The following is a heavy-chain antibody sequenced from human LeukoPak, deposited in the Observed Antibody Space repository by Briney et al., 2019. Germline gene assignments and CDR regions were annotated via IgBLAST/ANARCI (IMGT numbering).Heavy chain of an antibody. V-gene: IGHV1-69*01. D-gene: IGHD1-26*01. CDR3: ARVGPYSGSYGGWFDP. CDR2: IIPIFGTA. CDR1: GGTFSSYA. J-gene: IGHJ5*02. Sequence: SVKVSCKASGGTFSSYAISWVRQAPGQGLEWMGGIIPIFGTANYAQKFQGRVTITADESTSTAYMELGSLRSEDTAVYYCARVGPYSGSYGGWFDPWGQGTLVTVSS.